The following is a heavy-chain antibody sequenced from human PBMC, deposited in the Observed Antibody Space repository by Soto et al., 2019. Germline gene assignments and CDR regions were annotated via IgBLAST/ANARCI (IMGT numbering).Heavy chain of an antibody. CDR3: ARLAQTSHTGYDFWSGYYTVAFDI. CDR2: INPNSGGT. Sequence: ASVKVSCKASGYTFTGYYMHWVRQAPGQGLEWMGWINPNSGGTNYAQKFQGWVTMTRDTSISTAYMELSSLRSEDTAVYYCARLAQTSHTGYDFWSGYYTVAFDIWGQGTMVTVSS. D-gene: IGHD3-3*01. CDR1: GYTFTGYY. V-gene: IGHV1-2*04. J-gene: IGHJ3*02.